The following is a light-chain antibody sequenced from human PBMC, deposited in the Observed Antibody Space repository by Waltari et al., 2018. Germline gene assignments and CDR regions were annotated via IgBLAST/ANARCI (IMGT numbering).Light chain of an antibody. CDR2: DVT. CDR1: SSAVGGYQP. Sequence: QSALTQAASVSGSPGQSITIPCTGASSAVGGYQPASWYQQHPGKAPKVMISDVTNRPSGVSNRFSGSKSGNTASLTISGLQAEDEADYYCSSYTNSGTYVFGTGTKVTVL. CDR3: SSYTNSGTYV. V-gene: IGLV2-14*03. J-gene: IGLJ1*01.